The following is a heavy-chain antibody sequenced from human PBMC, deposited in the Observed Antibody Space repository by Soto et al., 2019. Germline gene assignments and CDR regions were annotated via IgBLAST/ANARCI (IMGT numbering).Heavy chain of an antibody. D-gene: IGHD5-12*01. V-gene: IGHV1-69*14. Sequence: QVQLVQSGAEVKKPGSSVKVSCKTSGDIFSGYSISWVRQAPGQGLEWMGGIIPIFGTTNYAQRFHGRVTITADKSPSTVYMELYSLKSEDTAVYYCARDVGSGYDPGDYWGQGTLVTVSS. CDR2: IIPIFGTT. CDR1: GDIFSGYS. J-gene: IGHJ4*02. CDR3: ARDVGSGYDPGDY.